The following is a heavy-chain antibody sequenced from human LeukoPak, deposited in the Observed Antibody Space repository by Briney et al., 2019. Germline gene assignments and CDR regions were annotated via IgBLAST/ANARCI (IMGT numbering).Heavy chain of an antibody. Sequence: GGSLRLSCAASGFTFSSYSMNWVRQAPGKGLEWVSSISSSSSYIYYADSVKGRFTISRDNAKNSLYPQMNSLRAEDTAVYYCARVGTMIVVDYWGQGTLVTVSS. CDR1: GFTFSSYS. D-gene: IGHD3-22*01. V-gene: IGHV3-21*01. J-gene: IGHJ4*02. CDR2: ISSSSSYI. CDR3: ARVGTMIVVDY.